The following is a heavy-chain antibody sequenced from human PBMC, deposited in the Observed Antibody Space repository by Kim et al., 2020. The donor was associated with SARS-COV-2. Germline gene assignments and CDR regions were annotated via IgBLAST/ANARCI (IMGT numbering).Heavy chain of an antibody. V-gene: IGHV3-30*01. D-gene: IGHD6-19*01. J-gene: IGHJ4*02. CDR3: ARDPRLVPFDY. CDR2: K. Sequence: KYYADSVKGRFTTSRDNSKNTLYLQMNSLRAEDTAVYYCARDPRLVPFDYWGQGTLVTVSS.